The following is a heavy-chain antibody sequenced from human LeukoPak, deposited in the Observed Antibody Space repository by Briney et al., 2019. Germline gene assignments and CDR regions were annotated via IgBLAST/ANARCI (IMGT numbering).Heavy chain of an antibody. CDR2: ISWNSGSI. V-gene: IGHV3-9*01. CDR1: GFTFDDYA. Sequence: GRSLRLSCAASGFTFDDYAMHWVRQAPGEGLEWVSGISWNSGSIGYADSVKGRFTISRDNAKNSLYLQMNSLRAEDTALYYCAKDLGGSGSWYYFDYWGQGTLVTVSS. CDR3: AKDLGGSGSWYYFDY. J-gene: IGHJ4*02. D-gene: IGHD3-10*01.